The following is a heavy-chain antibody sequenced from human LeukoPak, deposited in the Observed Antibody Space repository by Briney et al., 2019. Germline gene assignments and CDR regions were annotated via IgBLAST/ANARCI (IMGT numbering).Heavy chain of an antibody. D-gene: IGHD2-21*02. CDR3: ARRRATYCGGDCYSLSAGYYYYMDV. V-gene: IGHV3-66*04. Sequence: PGGSLRLSCAASGFTVSSNYMSWVRQAPGKGLEWVSVIYSGGSTYYADSVKGRFTISRDNSKNTLYLQMNSLRAEDTAVYYCARRRATYCGGDCYSLSAGYYYYMDVWGKGTTVTISS. CDR1: GFTVSSNY. J-gene: IGHJ6*03. CDR2: IYSGGST.